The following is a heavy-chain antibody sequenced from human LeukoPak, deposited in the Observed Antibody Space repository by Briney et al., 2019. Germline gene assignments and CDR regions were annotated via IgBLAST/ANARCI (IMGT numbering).Heavy chain of an antibody. CDR3: ARERGSCWYYYGMDV. CDR2: IWYDGSNK. D-gene: IGHD6-19*01. CDR1: GFTFSSYG. Sequence: GGSLRLSCAASGFTFSSYGMHWVRQAPGKGLEWVAVIWYDGSNKYYADSVKGRFTISRDNSKNTLYLQMNSLRAEDTAVYYCARERGSCWYYYGMDVWGQGTTVTVSS. V-gene: IGHV3-33*01. J-gene: IGHJ6*02.